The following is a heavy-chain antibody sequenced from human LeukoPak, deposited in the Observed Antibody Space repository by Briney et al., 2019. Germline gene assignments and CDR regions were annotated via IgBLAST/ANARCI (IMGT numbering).Heavy chain of an antibody. CDR1: GYTLTELS. CDR2: FDPEDGET. D-gene: IGHD3-10*01. V-gene: IGHV1-24*01. CDR3: ATWDGSGSYSPTYFDY. Sequence: ASVKVSCKVSGYTLTELSMHWVRQAPGKGLEWMGGFDPEDGETIYVQKFQGRVTMTEDTSTDTAYMELSSLRSEDTAVYYCATWDGSGSYSPTYFDYWGQGTLVTVSS. J-gene: IGHJ4*02.